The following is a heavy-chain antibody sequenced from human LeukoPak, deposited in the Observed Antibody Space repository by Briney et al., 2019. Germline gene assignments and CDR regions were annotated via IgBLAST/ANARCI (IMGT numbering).Heavy chain of an antibody. Sequence: LSLTCAVYGGSFSGYYWSWIRQPPGKGLEWVSYISSSGSTIYYADSVKGRFTISRDNAKNSLYLQMNSLRAEDTAVYYCARDGPNGDLIDYWGQGTLVTVSS. CDR2: ISSSGSTI. D-gene: IGHD4-17*01. J-gene: IGHJ4*02. V-gene: IGHV3-11*01. CDR3: ARDGPNGDLIDY. CDR1: GGSFSGYY.